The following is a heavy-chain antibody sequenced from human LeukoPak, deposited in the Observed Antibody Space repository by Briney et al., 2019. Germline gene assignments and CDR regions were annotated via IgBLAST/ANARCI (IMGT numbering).Heavy chain of an antibody. Sequence: GSLRLSCAAPGFTFSSYAMSWVRQAPGKGLEWVSGITASGGGPSSADSVKGRFTISRGNSKNMVYLQMNSLRDDDTAVYYCVKDGRTSAPCWGQGTLVTVSS. CDR2: ITASGGGP. J-gene: IGHJ4*02. CDR3: VKDGRTSAPC. CDR1: GFTFSSYA. D-gene: IGHD2-15*01. V-gene: IGHV3-23*01.